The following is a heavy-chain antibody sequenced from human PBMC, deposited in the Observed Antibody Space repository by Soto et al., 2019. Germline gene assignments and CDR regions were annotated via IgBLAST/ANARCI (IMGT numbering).Heavy chain of an antibody. Sequence: EVQLVESGGGLVQPGGSLRLSCAASGFSVSTNYMTWVRQAPGKGLEWVSLIYSGGATFYADFVNGRFIISRDDSNNTVYRQINSLRAEDTAVYFCAREEYGSGSYYNDFWGQGTLVTVSS. CDR3: AREEYGSGSYYNDF. CDR1: GFSVSTNY. D-gene: IGHD3-10*01. J-gene: IGHJ4*02. CDR2: IYSGGAT. V-gene: IGHV3-66*01.